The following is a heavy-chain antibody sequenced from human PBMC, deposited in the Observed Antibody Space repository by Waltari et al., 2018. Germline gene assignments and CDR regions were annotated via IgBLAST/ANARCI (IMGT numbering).Heavy chain of an antibody. D-gene: IGHD5-18*01. CDR3: ARSHTAMPRGSYYYYGMDV. V-gene: IGHV4-4*07. J-gene: IGHJ6*02. Sequence: QVQLQESGPGLVKPSETLSLTCPVSGGSISSYYWSWIRQPAGKGLGWIGRIYTSGSTNYNPSLKSRVTISVDKSKNQFSLKLSSVTAADTAVYYCARSHTAMPRGSYYYYGMDVWGQGTTVTVSS. CDR2: IYTSGST. CDR1: GGSISSYY.